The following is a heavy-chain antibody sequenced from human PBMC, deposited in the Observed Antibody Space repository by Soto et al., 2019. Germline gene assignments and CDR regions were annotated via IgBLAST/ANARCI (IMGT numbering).Heavy chain of an antibody. D-gene: IGHD1-1*01. Sequence: PSETLSLTCSVSGAPITRDHYYWTWIRHLPGKGLEWIGSIYDSGTTKYNPSLTSRLALSVDTSKNQFSLKLRSVTAADTAVYYCVRDGTKTLRDWFDPWGQGISVTVSS. CDR3: VRDGTKTLRDWFDP. V-gene: IGHV4-31*03. J-gene: IGHJ5*02. CDR1: GAPITRDHYY. CDR2: IYDSGTT.